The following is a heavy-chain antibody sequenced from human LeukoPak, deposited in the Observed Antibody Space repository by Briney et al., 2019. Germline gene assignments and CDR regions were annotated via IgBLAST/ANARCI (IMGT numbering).Heavy chain of an antibody. Sequence: SETLSLTCTVSGGSISSYYWSWIRQPPGKGLEWIGYIYYSGSTNYNPSLKSRVTISVDTSQNQFSLKLSSVTAADTAVYYCARGVVVAATHFDYWGQGTLVTVSS. J-gene: IGHJ4*02. D-gene: IGHD2-15*01. V-gene: IGHV4-59*01. CDR1: GGSISSYY. CDR3: ARGVVVAATHFDY. CDR2: IYYSGST.